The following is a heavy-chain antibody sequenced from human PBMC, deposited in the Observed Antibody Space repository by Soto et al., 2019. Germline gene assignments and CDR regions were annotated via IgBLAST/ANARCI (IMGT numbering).Heavy chain of an antibody. D-gene: IGHD5-18*01. V-gene: IGHV3-11*01. Sequence: QVQLVESGGGLVKPGGSLRLSCAASGFTFSDYYMSWIRQAPGKGLEWVSYISSSGSTIYYADSVKGRFTISWDNAKNSLYLQMNSLRAEDTAVYYCASDNRRGYSYGYGLRYYGMDVWGQGTTVTVSS. J-gene: IGHJ6*02. CDR2: ISSSGSTI. CDR3: ASDNRRGYSYGYGLRYYGMDV. CDR1: GFTFSDYY.